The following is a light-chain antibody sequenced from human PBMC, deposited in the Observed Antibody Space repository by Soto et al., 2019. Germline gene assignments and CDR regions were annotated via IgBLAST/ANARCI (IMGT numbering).Light chain of an antibody. J-gene: IGKJ1*01. Sequence: DIQMTQSPSTLSASIGDRVTITCQTSQTVASWLAWYQQKPGKAPKLLSYKASRLQTGVPPRFSGGGSGTELTLTLSSLQPDYFATYYCQHQSDPSIMFGQGTKVEIK. CDR2: KAS. CDR1: QTVASW. CDR3: QHQSDPSIM. V-gene: IGKV1-5*03.